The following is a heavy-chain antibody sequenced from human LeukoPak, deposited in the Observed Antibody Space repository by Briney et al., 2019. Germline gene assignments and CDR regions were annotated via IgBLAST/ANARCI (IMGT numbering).Heavy chain of an antibody. Sequence: GGSLRLSCAASGFTFSSYEMNWVRQAPGKGLVWVSYISSSGSTIYYADSVKGRFTISRDNAKNSLYLQMNSLRAEDTAVYYCARGRDILTGYYKGALDYWGQGTLVTVSS. CDR2: ISSSGSTI. V-gene: IGHV3-48*03. CDR1: GFTFSSYE. D-gene: IGHD3-9*01. CDR3: ARGRDILTGYYKGALDY. J-gene: IGHJ4*02.